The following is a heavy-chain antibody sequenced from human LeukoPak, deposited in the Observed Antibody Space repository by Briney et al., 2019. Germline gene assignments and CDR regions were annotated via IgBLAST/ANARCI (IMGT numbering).Heavy chain of an antibody. CDR3: ARVGRRGTYYYMDV. CDR1: GFTFSSYW. D-gene: IGHD3-16*01. CDR2: IKQEGSEK. Sequence: TGGSLRLSCAASGFTFSSYWVSCVRQAPGKGLEWVAKIKQEGSEKYYVDSVKGRFTISRDNAKNSLYLQTNSLRAEDTAVYYCARVGRRGTYYYMDVWGKGTTVTVSS. J-gene: IGHJ6*03. V-gene: IGHV3-7*01.